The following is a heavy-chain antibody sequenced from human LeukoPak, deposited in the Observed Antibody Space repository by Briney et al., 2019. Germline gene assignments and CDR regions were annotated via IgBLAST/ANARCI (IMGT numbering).Heavy chain of an antibody. J-gene: IGHJ6*02. V-gene: IGHV1-8*01. Sequence: EASVKVSCKASGYTFTSYDINWVRQATGQGLEWMGWMNPNSGNTGYAQKFQGRVTMTRNTSISTAYMELSSLRSEDTAVYYCARGGDLGAVVPAHYYYYGMDVWGQGTTVTVSS. CDR3: ARGGDLGAVVPAHYYYYGMDV. D-gene: IGHD2-2*01. CDR1: GYTFTSYD. CDR2: MNPNSGNT.